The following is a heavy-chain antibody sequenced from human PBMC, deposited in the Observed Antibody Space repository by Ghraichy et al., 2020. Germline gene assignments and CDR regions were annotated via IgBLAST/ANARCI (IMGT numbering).Heavy chain of an antibody. CDR1: GFTFSSYA. D-gene: IGHD1-26*01. CDR3: AKHSGSYSPLEF. J-gene: IGHJ4*02. Sequence: GGSLRLSCAASGFTFSSYAMSWVRQAPGKGLEWVSGIRGSGSGTYYADSVKGRFTSSRDNSKNTLYLQMNSLRAEDTATYYCAKHSGSYSPLEFWGQGTLVTVSS. CDR2: IRGSGSGT. V-gene: IGHV3-23*01.